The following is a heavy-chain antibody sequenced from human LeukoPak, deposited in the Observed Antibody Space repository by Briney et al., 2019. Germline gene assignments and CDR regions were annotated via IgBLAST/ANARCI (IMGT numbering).Heavy chain of an antibody. CDR1: GGSFSGYY. CDR3: ARGRYDFWSGYCKYYYYYYMDV. V-gene: IGHV4-34*01. D-gene: IGHD3-3*01. J-gene: IGHJ6*03. Sequence: PSETLSLTCAVYGGSFSGYYWSWIRQPPGKGLEGIGEINLSGSTNYNPSLKSRGTISVDTSKNQFSLKLSSVTAADTAVYYCARGRYDFWSGYCKYYYYYYMDVGGKGTTVTVSS. CDR2: INLSGST.